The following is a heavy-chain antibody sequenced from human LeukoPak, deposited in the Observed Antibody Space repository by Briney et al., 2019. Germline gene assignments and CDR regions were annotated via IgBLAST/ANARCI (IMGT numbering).Heavy chain of an antibody. CDR1: GFTFSDYY. V-gene: IGHV3-11*06. CDR2: ISDSGSAT. D-gene: IGHD3-10*01. CDR3: ARDGYGSGFYYDN. Sequence: GGSLRLSCAASGFTFSDYYMTWIRQAPGKGLEWVSYISDSGSATNYADSVKGRFTVSRDNAKNSLYLQMSSLRDEDTAVYFCARDGYGSGFYYDNWGQGTLVTVSS. J-gene: IGHJ4*02.